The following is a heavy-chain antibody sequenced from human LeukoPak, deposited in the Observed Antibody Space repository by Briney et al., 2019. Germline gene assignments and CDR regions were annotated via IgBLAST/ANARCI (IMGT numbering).Heavy chain of an antibody. CDR2: IYYSGST. V-gene: IGHV4-61*01. J-gene: IGHJ5*02. CDR1: GGSVSSGSYY. Sequence: SETLSLTCTVSGGSVSSGSYYWSWIRQPPGKGLEWIGYIYYSGSTNYNPSLKSRVTISVDTSKNQFSLKLSSVTAADTAVYYCARMEVAAADRWGQGTLVTVSS. D-gene: IGHD6-13*01. CDR3: ARMEVAAADR.